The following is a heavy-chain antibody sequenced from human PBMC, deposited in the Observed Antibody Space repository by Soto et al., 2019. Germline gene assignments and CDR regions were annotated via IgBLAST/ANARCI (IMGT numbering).Heavy chain of an antibody. J-gene: IGHJ3*02. Sequence: GESLKISCEGSGYNFTTYWIAWVRQMPGKGLEWMGIIHLGHSATTYSPYHLGLITFSGDKSISTAYLEWRSLKASDTAMYYCARRARGQTGGDFLNGFEIWGQGAKVTVSS. D-gene: IGHD2-21*01. CDR2: IHLGHSAT. CDR3: ARRARGQTGGDFLNGFEI. V-gene: IGHV5-51*01. CDR1: GYNFTTYW.